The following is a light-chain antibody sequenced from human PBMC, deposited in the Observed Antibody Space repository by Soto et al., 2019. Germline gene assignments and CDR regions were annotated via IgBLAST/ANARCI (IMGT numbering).Light chain of an antibody. CDR3: QQRSNWPPIT. V-gene: IGKV3D-20*02. CDR1: QSVSRNN. CDR2: GAS. J-gene: IGKJ5*01. Sequence: ETVLTQSPGTLSLSPGERATLSCRASQSVSRNNLVWYQQRPGQPPRLLIYGASSRATGIPARFSGSGSGTDFTLTISSLEPEDLAVYYCQQRSNWPPITVGQGTRLEIK.